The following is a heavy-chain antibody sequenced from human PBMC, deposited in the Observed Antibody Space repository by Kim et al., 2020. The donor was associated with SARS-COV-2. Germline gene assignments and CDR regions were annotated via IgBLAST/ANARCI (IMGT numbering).Heavy chain of an antibody. D-gene: IGHD5-12*01. CDR2: ISSSSSSI. Sequence: GGSLRLSCAASGFNFSTYSMHWVRQAPGKGLEWVSYISSSSSSIYYADSLKGRFTVSRDNTKNSLFLQMSSLREEDTAVYYCVRSHIVRTDDWGQGILVTVSS. CDR3: VRSHIVRTDD. CDR1: GFNFSTYS. V-gene: IGHV3-48*02. J-gene: IGHJ4*02.